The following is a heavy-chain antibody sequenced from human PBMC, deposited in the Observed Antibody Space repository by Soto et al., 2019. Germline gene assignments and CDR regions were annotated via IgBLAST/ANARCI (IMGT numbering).Heavy chain of an antibody. D-gene: IGHD4-17*01. CDR3: ASSGDYGIYEFDY. CDR1: GYTFTSYG. CDR2: ISTYNDDT. J-gene: IGHJ4*02. V-gene: IGHV1-18*01. Sequence: ASVKVSCKASGYTFTSYGISWVRQAPGQGLEWMGWISTYNDDTNYAQKLQGRVTMTTDTSTSTAYMELRSLRSDDTAVYYCASSGDYGIYEFDYWGQGTLVTVSS.